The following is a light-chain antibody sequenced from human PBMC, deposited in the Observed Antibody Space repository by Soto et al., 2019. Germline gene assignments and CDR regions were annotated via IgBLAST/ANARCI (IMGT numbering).Light chain of an antibody. Sequence: QSALTQPASVSGSPGQSITISCTGTSSDVGGYNYVSWYQQHPGKAPKFMIYDVSNRPSGVSDRFSGSKSGNTASLTISGLQAEDEAEYYCSSSTTGSTPVVFGGGTKLTVL. CDR2: DVS. J-gene: IGLJ2*01. CDR1: SSDVGGYNY. V-gene: IGLV2-14*01. CDR3: SSSTTGSTPVV.